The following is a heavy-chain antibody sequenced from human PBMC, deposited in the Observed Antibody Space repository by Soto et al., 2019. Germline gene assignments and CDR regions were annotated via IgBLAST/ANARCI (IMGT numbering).Heavy chain of an antibody. V-gene: IGHV4-61*01. J-gene: IGHJ5*02. CDR2: LYDSGTT. D-gene: IGHD3-3*01. CDR3: ARTRRFGVGAWYDP. Sequence: QVQLQESGPGLVKPSETLSLICTVSGDSISSTSHYWSWIRQPPGKGLEWIGYLYDSGTTNYNLSLKSRVTISVETSKTQVSLKLRSVTAADTAVYYCARTRRFGVGAWYDPWGQGPLVTVSS. CDR1: GDSISSTSHY.